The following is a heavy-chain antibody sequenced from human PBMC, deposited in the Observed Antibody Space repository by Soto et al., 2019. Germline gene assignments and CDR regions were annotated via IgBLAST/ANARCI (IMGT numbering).Heavy chain of an antibody. V-gene: IGHV1-18*01. CDR3: ARDRADIVVDY. J-gene: IGHJ4*02. CDR1: GYTFTSYG. D-gene: IGHD2-2*01. Sequence: SGKVSFKASGYTFTSYGISWVRQAPGQGLEWMGWISAYNGNTNYAQKLQGRVTMTTDTSTSTAYMELRSLRSDDTAVYYCARDRADIVVDYWGQGTLVTVSS. CDR2: ISAYNGNT.